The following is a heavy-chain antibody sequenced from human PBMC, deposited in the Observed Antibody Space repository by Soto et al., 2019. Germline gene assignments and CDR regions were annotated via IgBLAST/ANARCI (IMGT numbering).Heavy chain of an antibody. V-gene: IGHV4-38-2*01. D-gene: IGHD2-15*01. J-gene: IGHJ5*02. Sequence: ETLSLTCAVSGYSISSGYYWCWIRQPPGKGLEWIVSIYHSGSTYYNPSLKIRVTISVDTSKNQFSLKLSSVTAADTAVYYCAREYCTGGSCSAELSNLFDPWGQGTLVTVYS. CDR1: GYSISSGYY. CDR2: IYHSGST. CDR3: AREYCTGGSCSAELSNLFDP.